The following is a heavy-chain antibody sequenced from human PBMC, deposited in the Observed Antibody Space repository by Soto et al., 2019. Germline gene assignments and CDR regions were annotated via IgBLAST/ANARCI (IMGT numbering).Heavy chain of an antibody. V-gene: IGHV1-69*08. CDR2: IIPILGIA. Sequence: QVQLVQSGAEVKKPGASVKVSCKASGSTFSSYTISWVRQAPVQGLEWVGRIIPILGIANYAQKFKGRVTITADKSTSTSYMALSSLRSEDTAVYYCGRDGDDATYYYYGMDVWGQGTTVTVSS. CDR1: GSTFSSYT. J-gene: IGHJ6*02. D-gene: IGHD1-1*01. CDR3: GRDGDDATYYYYGMDV.